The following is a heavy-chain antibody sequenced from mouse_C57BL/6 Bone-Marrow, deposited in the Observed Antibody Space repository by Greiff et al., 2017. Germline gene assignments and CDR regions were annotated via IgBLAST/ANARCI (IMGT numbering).Heavy chain of an antibody. J-gene: IGHJ2*01. CDR1: GYTFTSYW. CDR3: TGDDYERGFDY. V-gene: IGHV1-5*01. D-gene: IGHD2-4*01. CDR2: IYPGNSDT. Sequence: VQLQQSGTVLARPGASVKMSCKTSGYTFTSYWMHWVKQRPGQGLEWIGAIYPGNSDTSYNQKFKGKAKLTAVTSASTAYMELSSLTNEDSAVYYCTGDDYERGFDYWGQGTTRTVSS.